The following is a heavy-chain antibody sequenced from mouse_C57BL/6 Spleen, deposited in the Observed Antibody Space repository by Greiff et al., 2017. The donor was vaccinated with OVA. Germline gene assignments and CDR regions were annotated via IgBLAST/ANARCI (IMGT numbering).Heavy chain of an antibody. CDR3: ARGDDGYPAWFAY. CDR1: GYTFTDYY. CDR2: IYPGSGNT. Sequence: QVHVKQSGAELVRPGASVKLSCKASGYTFTDYYINWVKQRPGQGLEWIARIYPGSGNTYYNEKFKGKATLTAEKSSSTAYMQLSSLTSEDSAVYFCARGDDGYPAWFAYWGQGTLVTVSA. V-gene: IGHV1-76*01. J-gene: IGHJ3*01. D-gene: IGHD2-3*01.